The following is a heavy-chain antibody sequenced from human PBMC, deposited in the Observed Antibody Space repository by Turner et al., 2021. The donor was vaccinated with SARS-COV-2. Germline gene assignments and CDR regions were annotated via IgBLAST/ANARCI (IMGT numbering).Heavy chain of an antibody. CDR1: GFTFNTYG. CDR3: AREIVASTHAFDF. J-gene: IGHJ3*01. D-gene: IGHD3-16*02. V-gene: IGHV3-30*03. Sequence: HVLLVESGGGVVPPGKSLILSCAASGFTFNTYGMHWVRQDPDKGLEWVAFRSSGGRTTYHADSVTGRFSISRDESSNTLFLQMSSMTTEDTGVYYCAREIVASTHAFDFWGQGTLVIISS. CDR2: RSSGGRTT.